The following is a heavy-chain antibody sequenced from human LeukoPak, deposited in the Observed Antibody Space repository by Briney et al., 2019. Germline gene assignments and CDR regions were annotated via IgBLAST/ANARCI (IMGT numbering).Heavy chain of an antibody. J-gene: IGHJ6*02. CDR2: ISWNSGSI. V-gene: IGHV3-9*01. Sequence: PGGSLRHSCAASGFTFDDYAMHWVRQAPGKGLEWVSGISWNSGSIGYADSVKGRFTISRDNAKNSLYLQMNSLRAEDTALYYCAKAMIGTTDYYYYGMDVWGQGTTVTVSS. D-gene: IGHD3-22*01. CDR1: GFTFDDYA. CDR3: AKAMIGTTDYYYYGMDV.